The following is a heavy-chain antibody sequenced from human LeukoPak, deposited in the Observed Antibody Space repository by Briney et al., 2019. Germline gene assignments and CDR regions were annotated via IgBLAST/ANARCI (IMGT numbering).Heavy chain of an antibody. D-gene: IGHD1-14*01. J-gene: IGHJ6*03. V-gene: IGHV3-23*01. CDR3: VRLTKTAPDSWYYMDV. Sequence: GGSLRLSCAASGFTFSSYAMSWVRQAPGTGQERVSAISGSGGSTYYADSVKGRFTIYRDNSKNTLYLQMNSLRAEDTAVYYCVRLTKTAPDSWYYMDVWGTGTTVTVSS. CDR1: GFTFSSYA. CDR2: ISGSGGST.